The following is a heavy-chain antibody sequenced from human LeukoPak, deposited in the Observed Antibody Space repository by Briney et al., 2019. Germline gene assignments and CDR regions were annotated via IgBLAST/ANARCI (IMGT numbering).Heavy chain of an antibody. CDR1: GGSISSSSYY. J-gene: IGHJ6*03. D-gene: IGHD3-3*01. CDR2: IYYSGST. V-gene: IGHV4-39*07. Sequence: SETLSLTCTVSGGSISSSSYYWGWIRQPPGKGLEWIGSIYYSGSTYYNPSLKSRVTISVDTSKNQFSLKLSSVTAADTAVYYCARGFWGDFGTYYYYYYMDVWGKGTTVTISS. CDR3: ARGFWGDFGTYYYYYYMDV.